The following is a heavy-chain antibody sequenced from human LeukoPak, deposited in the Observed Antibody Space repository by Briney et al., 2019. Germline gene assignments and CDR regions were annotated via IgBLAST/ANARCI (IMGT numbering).Heavy chain of an antibody. CDR2: ISGSGGST. CDR1: GFTFSSYA. J-gene: IGHJ3*01. D-gene: IGHD2-21*02. CDR3: ARWGNAYCGGDCYG. Sequence: PGGSLRLSCAASGFTFSSYAMSWVRQAPGKGLEWVSAISGSGGSTYYADSVKGRFTISRDNAKNTLYLQMNSLRAEDTAVYYCARWGNAYCGGDCYGWGQGTMVTVSS. V-gene: IGHV3-23*01.